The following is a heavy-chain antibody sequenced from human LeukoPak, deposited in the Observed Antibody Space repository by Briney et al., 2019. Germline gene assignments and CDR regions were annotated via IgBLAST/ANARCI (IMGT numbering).Heavy chain of an antibody. CDR1: GFSFGSYG. CDR2: ISHEGSNK. J-gene: IGHJ4*02. V-gene: IGHV3-30*03. Sequence: GGSLRLSCAASGFSFGSYGIHWVRQAPGKGLEWVAAISHEGSNKYHADSVRGRFTISRDNSKNMVYLQMNSLRDEDTAVYYCARTREQWQVLDYWGQGTLVTVSS. CDR3: ARTREQWQVLDY. D-gene: IGHD6-19*01.